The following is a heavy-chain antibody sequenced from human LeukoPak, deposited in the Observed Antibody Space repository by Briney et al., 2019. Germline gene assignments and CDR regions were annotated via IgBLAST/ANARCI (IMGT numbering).Heavy chain of an antibody. J-gene: IGHJ4*02. Sequence: GGSLRLSCAVSGFTFSSYWMSRVRQGPGKGLEWVANIKQDGSEIYYVDSVKGRFTISRDNAKSSLYLQMNSLRAEDTAVYYCARYDRYTSWNWGPGTLVTVSS. D-gene: IGHD3-16*01. CDR2: IKQDGSEI. CDR3: ARYDRYTSWN. CDR1: GFTFSSYW. V-gene: IGHV3-7*05.